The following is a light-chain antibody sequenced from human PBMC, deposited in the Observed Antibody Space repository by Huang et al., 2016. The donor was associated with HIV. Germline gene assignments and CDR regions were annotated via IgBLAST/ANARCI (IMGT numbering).Light chain of an antibody. CDR1: QDIGNS. V-gene: IGKV1-NL1*01. Sequence: DIQMTQSPSSLSASVGDRVIITCRASQDIGNSFAWYQQKPGIAPKRLLFAASRLKGGVPSRFSGSGSGTDHTLTISSLQPEDFATYYCQQYYSTPYTFGQGTKLEIK. CDR2: AAS. CDR3: QQYYSTPYT. J-gene: IGKJ2*01.